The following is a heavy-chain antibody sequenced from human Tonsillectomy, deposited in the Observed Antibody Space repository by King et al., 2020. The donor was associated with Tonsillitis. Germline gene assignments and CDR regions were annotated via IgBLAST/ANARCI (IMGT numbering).Heavy chain of an antibody. Sequence: VQLVESGGGLVQPGGSLRLSCAASGFTFSSYAMSWVRQAPGKGLEWVSAISGSGGSTYYADSVKGRFTISRDNSKNTLYLQMNSLRAEDTAVYYCAKDWGGITIFGVVIVSYAFDIWGQGTMVTVSS. D-gene: IGHD3-3*01. J-gene: IGHJ3*02. CDR3: AKDWGGITIFGVVIVSYAFDI. CDR2: ISGSGGST. V-gene: IGHV3-23*04. CDR1: GFTFSSYA.